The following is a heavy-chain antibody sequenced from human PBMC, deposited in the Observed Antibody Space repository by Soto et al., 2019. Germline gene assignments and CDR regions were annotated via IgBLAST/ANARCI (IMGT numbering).Heavy chain of an antibody. CDR3: ARDLMGCSGGSCYSGAFDI. D-gene: IGHD2-15*01. CDR1: GYTFTSYY. J-gene: IGHJ3*02. CDR2: INPSGGST. Sequence: ASVKVSCKASGYTFTSYYMHLVRQAPGQGLEWMGIINPSGGSTSYAQKFQGRVTMTRDTSTSTVYMELSSLRSEDTAVYYCARDLMGCSGGSCYSGAFDIWGQGTMVTVSS. V-gene: IGHV1-46*03.